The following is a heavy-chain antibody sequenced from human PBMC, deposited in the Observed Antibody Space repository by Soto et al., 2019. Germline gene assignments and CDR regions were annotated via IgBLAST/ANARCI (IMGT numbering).Heavy chain of an antibody. CDR1: GFPFSSYG. CDR3: AKDTLREISTNYFPVDY. Sequence: PGGSLRLSCAASGFPFSSYGIHWVRQAPGKGLVWVGFIFHDGSLEQYADSVKGRVSISRNNSNNTSYLQMSSLRHDDTAVYYCAKDTLREISTNYFPVDYWGQGTLVTVSS. J-gene: IGHJ4*02. CDR2: IFHDGSLE. D-gene: IGHD3-9*01. V-gene: IGHV3-30*02.